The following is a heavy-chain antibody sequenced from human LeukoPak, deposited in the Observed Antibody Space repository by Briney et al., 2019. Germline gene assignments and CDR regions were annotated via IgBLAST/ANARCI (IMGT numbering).Heavy chain of an antibody. CDR1: GGSISSSSYY. CDR2: IYYSGST. Sequence: SETLSLTCTVSGGSISSSSYYWDWIRQPPGKGLEWIGSIYYSGSTYYNPSLKSRVTISVDTSKNQFSLKLSSVTAADTAVYYCARRSSTVGHAFDIWGQGTLVTVSS. V-gene: IGHV4-39*01. D-gene: IGHD2-2*01. J-gene: IGHJ4*02. CDR3: ARRSSTVGHAFDI.